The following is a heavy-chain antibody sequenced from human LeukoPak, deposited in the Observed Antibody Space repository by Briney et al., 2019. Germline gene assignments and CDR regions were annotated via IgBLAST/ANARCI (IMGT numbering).Heavy chain of an antibody. V-gene: IGHV4-34*01. CDR3: ASVYDSSGYYPF. Sequence: PSETLSLTCAVYGGSFSGYYWSWIRQPPGKGLEWIGEINHSGSTNYNPSLKSRVTISVDTSKNQFSLKLSSVTAADTAVYYCASVYDSSGYYPFWGQGTLVTVSS. J-gene: IGHJ4*02. CDR2: INHSGST. CDR1: GGSFSGYY. D-gene: IGHD3-22*01.